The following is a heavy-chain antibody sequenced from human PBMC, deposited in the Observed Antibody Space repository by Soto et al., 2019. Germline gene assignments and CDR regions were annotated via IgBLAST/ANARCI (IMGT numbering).Heavy chain of an antibody. D-gene: IGHD4-4*01. V-gene: IGHV3-48*02. CDR2: ISSSSTI. J-gene: IGHJ6*02. Sequence: GWSLRLSCAASGFTFSSYSMNWVRQAPGKGLEWVSYISSSSTIYYADSVKGRFTISRDNAKNSLYLQMNSLRDEDTAVYYCAISTVTKANYYYYGMDVWGQGTTVTGSS. CDR3: AISTVTKANYYYYGMDV. CDR1: GFTFSSYS.